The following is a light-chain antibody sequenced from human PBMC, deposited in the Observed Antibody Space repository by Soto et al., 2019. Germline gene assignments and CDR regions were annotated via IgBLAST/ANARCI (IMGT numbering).Light chain of an antibody. CDR1: QSVTSSY. CDR2: GAS. CDR3: QEYATSPLT. V-gene: IGKV3-20*01. J-gene: IGKJ1*01. Sequence: EIVLTQSPGTLSLSPGERATLSCRASQSVTSSYLAWYQQRPGQAPRLLIYGASSRATGIPDRFSGSGSGTDFTLTINSVEPEDFAVYYCQEYATSPLTFGLGTKVEFK.